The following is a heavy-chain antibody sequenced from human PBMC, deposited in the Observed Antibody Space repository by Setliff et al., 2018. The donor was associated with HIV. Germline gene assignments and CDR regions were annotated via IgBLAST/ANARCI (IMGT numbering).Heavy chain of an antibody. CDR3: TRGHYSTFG. CDR2: IKEDGSKK. J-gene: IGHJ4*02. CDR1: GFTFRNFW. D-gene: IGHD2-21*01. V-gene: IGHV3-7*03. Sequence: GGSLRLSCTASGFTFRNFWMNWVRQAPGKGLEWVANIKEDGSKKNYVDSVKGRFTISRDNAKNSLFLQMNSLTAEDTAIYYCTRGHYSTFGWGQGTLVTVSS.